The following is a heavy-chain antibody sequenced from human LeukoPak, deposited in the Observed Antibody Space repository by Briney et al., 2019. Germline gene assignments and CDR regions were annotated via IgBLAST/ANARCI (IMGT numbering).Heavy chain of an antibody. V-gene: IGHV3-23*01. Sequence: PGGSLRLSCAASGFTFSSYAMSWVRQAPGKGLEWVSAISGSGGSTYYADSVKGRFTISRDNSKNTLYLQMNSLRAEDTAVYYCTKGSGSSGRGIDYWGQGTLVTVSS. CDR1: GFTFSSYA. D-gene: IGHD1-26*01. CDR2: ISGSGGST. J-gene: IGHJ4*02. CDR3: TKGSGSSGRGIDY.